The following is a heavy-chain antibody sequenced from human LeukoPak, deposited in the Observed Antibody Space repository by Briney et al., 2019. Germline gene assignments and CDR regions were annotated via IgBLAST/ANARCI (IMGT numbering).Heavy chain of an antibody. CDR3: AKARGLGIVGAHFDY. V-gene: IGHV3-23*01. D-gene: IGHD1-26*01. Sequence: PGGSLRLSYAASGFTFSSYAMSWVRQAPGKGLEWVSTISGGGGTTYYADSVTGRFTISRDNSKNTLYLQMNSLRAEDTAVYCCAKARGLGIVGAHFDYWGQGTLVTVSS. CDR2: ISGGGGTT. CDR1: GFTFSSYA. J-gene: IGHJ4*02.